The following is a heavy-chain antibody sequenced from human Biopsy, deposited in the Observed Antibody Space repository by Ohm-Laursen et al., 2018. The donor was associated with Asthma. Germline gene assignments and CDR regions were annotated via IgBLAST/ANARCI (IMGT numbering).Heavy chain of an antibody. D-gene: IGHD6-13*01. V-gene: IGHV3-30*18. CDR3: VKDIRLQLWGFDS. J-gene: IGHJ4*02. CDR1: GFSFNSYG. CDR2: MSFDGRQT. Sequence: SSLSLSCSASGFSFNSYGMHWVRQAPGKGLEWVAVMSFDGRQTYYADSVKGRFTISRDNAKNSLYLQMNSLRGADTALYYCVKDIRLQLWGFDSWGQGTLVTVSS.